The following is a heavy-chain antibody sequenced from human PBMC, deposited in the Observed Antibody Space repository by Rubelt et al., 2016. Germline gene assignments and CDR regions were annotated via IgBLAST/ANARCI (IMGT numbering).Heavy chain of an antibody. Sequence: AMHWVRQAPGKGLEWVAVISYDGSNKYYADSVRGRFTISRDNSKNTLYLQMNSLRAEDTAVYYCARDLVCSGGSCYSSYYYYGMDVWGQGTTVTVSS. J-gene: IGHJ6*02. D-gene: IGHD2-15*01. V-gene: IGHV3-30*04. CDR1: A. CDR2: ISYDGSNK. CDR3: ARDLVCSGGSCYSSYYYYGMDV.